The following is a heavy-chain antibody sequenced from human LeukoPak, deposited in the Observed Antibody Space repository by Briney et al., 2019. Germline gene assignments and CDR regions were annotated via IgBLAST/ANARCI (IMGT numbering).Heavy chain of an antibody. D-gene: IGHD3-10*01. V-gene: IGHV3-74*01. CDR3: ARGAPTYYYGSGSYYKQPHPPDY. Sequence: GGSLRLSCVASGFTFSSYWMHWVRQAPGKGLVWVSRIHSDGSSTSYADSVKGRFTISRDNAKNSLYLQMNSLRAEDTAVYYCARGAPTYYYGSGSYYKQPHPPDYWGQGTLVTVSS. CDR2: IHSDGSST. CDR1: GFTFSSYW. J-gene: IGHJ4*02.